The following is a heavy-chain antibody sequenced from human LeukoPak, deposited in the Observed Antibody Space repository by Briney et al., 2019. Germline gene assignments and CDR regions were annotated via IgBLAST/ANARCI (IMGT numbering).Heavy chain of an antibody. CDR3: ARDVGATKVGTGGYFDY. V-gene: IGHV1-69*01. D-gene: IGHD1-26*01. CDR2: IIPIFGTA. J-gene: IGHJ4*02. CDR1: GGTFSSYA. Sequence: GSSVKVSCKASGGTFSSYAISWVRQAPGQGLEWMGGIIPIFGTANYAQKFQGRVTITADESTSTAYMELSSLRSEDTAVYYCARDVGATKVGTGGYFDYWGQGTLVTVSS.